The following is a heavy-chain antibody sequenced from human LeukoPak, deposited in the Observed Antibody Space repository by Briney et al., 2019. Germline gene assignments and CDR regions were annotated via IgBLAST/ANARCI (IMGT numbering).Heavy chain of an antibody. Sequence: GASVKVSCKASGYTFISYDINWVRQATGQGLEWMGWMSPDSGYTGYAQTFQGRVTLTRNTSVSTAFMELSSLRSEDTALYYCEIYTGYDSFWGQGTLVTVSS. CDR3: EIYTGYDSF. CDR1: GYTFISYD. J-gene: IGHJ4*02. V-gene: IGHV1-8*01. D-gene: IGHD5-12*01. CDR2: MSPDSGYT.